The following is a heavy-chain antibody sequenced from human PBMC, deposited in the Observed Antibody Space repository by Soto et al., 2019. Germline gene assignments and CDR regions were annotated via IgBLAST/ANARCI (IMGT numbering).Heavy chain of an antibody. D-gene: IGHD2-2*01. CDR1: GFTFSNDA. V-gene: IGHV3-23*01. J-gene: IGHJ4*02. Sequence: EVQLLESGGGLVQSGGSLRLSCAASGFTFSNDAMSWVRQAPGRGLEWVSGISGPSGSIFYADSVKGRFTISRDNSQNTLYLQMNSLTAADTAVYYCARDQVVPVPIHTFDCWGQGTLVTVSS. CDR3: ARDQVVPVPIHTFDC. CDR2: ISGPSGSI.